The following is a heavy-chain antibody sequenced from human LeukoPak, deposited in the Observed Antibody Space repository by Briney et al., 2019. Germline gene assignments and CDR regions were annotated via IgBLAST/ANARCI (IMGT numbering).Heavy chain of an antibody. CDR3: ARVWFGRIVRPKIDC. CDR2: ISDSGGRT. Sequence: PGGSLRLSCGASGFTFSSYAMSWVRQAPGKGLEWVSAISDSGGRTYYADSVKGRFTISRDNSKNTLYLQMNSLEVEDTGVYYCARVWFGRIVRPKIDCWGQGTLVTVSS. V-gene: IGHV3-23*01. D-gene: IGHD3-10*01. CDR1: GFTFSSYA. J-gene: IGHJ4*02.